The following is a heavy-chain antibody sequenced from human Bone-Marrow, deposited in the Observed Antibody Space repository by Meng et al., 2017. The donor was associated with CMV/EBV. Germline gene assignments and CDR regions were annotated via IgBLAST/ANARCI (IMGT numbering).Heavy chain of an antibody. Sequence: GSLRLSCAVSGASISSYYWNWIRQPPGKGLEWIGYIHYSGGTNYNPSLKSRVTISVDTSKNQFSLKLSSVTAADTAVYYCARGPRFGYQSHYYYYYGMDVWGQGTTVTVSS. D-gene: IGHD3-10*01. J-gene: IGHJ6*02. CDR2: IHYSGGT. CDR1: GASISSYY. CDR3: ARGPRFGYQSHYYYYYGMDV. V-gene: IGHV4-59*12.